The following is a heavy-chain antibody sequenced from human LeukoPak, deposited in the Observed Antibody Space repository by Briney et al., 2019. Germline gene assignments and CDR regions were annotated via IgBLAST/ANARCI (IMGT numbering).Heavy chain of an antibody. D-gene: IGHD2-21*02. CDR2: INHSGST. J-gene: IGHJ4*02. CDR1: GGSFSGYY. CDR3: ARFVVVTANFDY. Sequence: PSETLSLTCAVYGGSFSGYYWSWIRQPPGKGLEWIGEINHSGSTNYNPSLKSRVTISVDTSKNQFSLKLSSVTAADTAVYYCARFVVVTANFDYWGQGTLVTVSS. V-gene: IGHV4-34*01.